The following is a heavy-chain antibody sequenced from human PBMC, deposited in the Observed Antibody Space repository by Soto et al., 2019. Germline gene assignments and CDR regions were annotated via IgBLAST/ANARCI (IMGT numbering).Heavy chain of an antibody. Sequence: GGSLRLSCAASGFTFSDYYMSWIRQAPGKGLEWVSYISSSSSYTNYADSVKGRFTISRDNAKNSLYLQMNSLRAEDTAVYYCAGGRPKKYSSSWYYFDYWGQGTLVTV. J-gene: IGHJ4*02. V-gene: IGHV3-11*06. CDR2: ISSSSSYT. CDR3: AGGRPKKYSSSWYYFDY. CDR1: GFTFSDYY. D-gene: IGHD6-13*01.